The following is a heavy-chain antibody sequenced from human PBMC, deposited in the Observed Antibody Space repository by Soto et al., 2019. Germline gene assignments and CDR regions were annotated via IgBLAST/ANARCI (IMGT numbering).Heavy chain of an antibody. CDR2: INHSGST. CDR1: GGSFSGYY. D-gene: IGHD3-3*01. Sequence: PSETLSLTCAVYGGSFSGYYWSWIRQPPGKGLEWIGEINHSGSTNYNPSLKSRVTISVDTSKNQFSLKLSSVTAADTAVYYCASPRQGNYDFLSGYYALDYWGQGTLVTVSS. V-gene: IGHV4-34*01. CDR3: ASPRQGNYDFLSGYYALDY. J-gene: IGHJ4*02.